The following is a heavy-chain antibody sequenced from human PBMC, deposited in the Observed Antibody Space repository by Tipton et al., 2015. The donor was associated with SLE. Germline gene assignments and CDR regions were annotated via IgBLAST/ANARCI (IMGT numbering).Heavy chain of an antibody. CDR3: ARDGGPCTWFDP. CDR1: GGSISSYY. D-gene: IGHD3-16*01. CDR2: IYYSGST. J-gene: IGHJ5*02. V-gene: IGHV4-59*01. Sequence: TLSLTCTVSGGSISSYYWSWIRQPPGKGLEWIGYIYYSGSTNYNPSLKSRVTISVDTSKNQFSLKLSSVTAADTAVYYCARDGGPCTWFDPWGQGTLVTVSS.